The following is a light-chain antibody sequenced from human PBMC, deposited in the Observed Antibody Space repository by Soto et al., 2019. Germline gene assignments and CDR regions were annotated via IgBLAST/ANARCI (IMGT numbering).Light chain of an antibody. CDR3: GADHGSGSNFVYV. CDR1: SGYSNYK. CDR2: VGNGGIVG. Sequence: QTVVTQPPSASASLGASVTLTCTLSSGYSNYKVDWYQQRPGKGPRFVMRVGNGGIVGSKGDGIPDRFSVLGSGLNRYLTIKNIQEEDESDYHCGADHGSGSNFVYVFGTGTKVTVL. J-gene: IGLJ1*01. V-gene: IGLV9-49*01.